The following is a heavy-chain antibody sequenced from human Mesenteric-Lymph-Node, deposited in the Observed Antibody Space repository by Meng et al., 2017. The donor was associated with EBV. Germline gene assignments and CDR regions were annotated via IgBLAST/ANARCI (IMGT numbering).Heavy chain of an antibody. V-gene: IGHV1-18*01. D-gene: IGHD2-21*02. CDR1: GYTFTSYG. CDR3: AKDGTPYCAGDCYLDY. CDR2: ISGYNGNT. J-gene: IGHJ4*02. Sequence: QVRLLQSGAEVKKPGASVKVSCKTSGYTFTSYGISWVRQAPGQGLEWMGWISGYNGNTNYAQKLQGRVTMTTDTSTNTAYMDLRSLRSDDTAVYYCAKDGTPYCAGDCYLDYWGQGTLVTVSS.